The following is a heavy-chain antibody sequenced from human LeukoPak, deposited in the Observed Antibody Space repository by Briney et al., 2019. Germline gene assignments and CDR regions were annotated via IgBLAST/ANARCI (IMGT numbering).Heavy chain of an antibody. Sequence: GGSLRLSCAASGFNFNPYAMNWLRQAPGKGLEWVSVITGNGGTIKYADSVKGRFIISRDNSKNTLYLQMNSLRAEDTAIYYCARYPTNYYDSSGYPTIYYYGMDVWGQGTTVTVSS. CDR2: ITGNGGTI. V-gene: IGHV3-23*01. CDR3: ARYPTNYYDSSGYPTIYYYGMDV. J-gene: IGHJ6*02. CDR1: GFNFNPYA. D-gene: IGHD3-22*01.